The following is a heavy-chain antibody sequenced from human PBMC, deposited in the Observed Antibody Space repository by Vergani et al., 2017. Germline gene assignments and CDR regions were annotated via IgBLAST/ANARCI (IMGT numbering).Heavy chain of an antibody. D-gene: IGHD6-19*01. CDR2: IRYDGSNK. V-gene: IGHV3-30*02. J-gene: IGHJ4*02. CDR1: GFTFSSYG. Sequence: QVQLVESGGGVVQPGGSLRLSCAASGFTFSSYGMHWVRQAPGKGLEWVAFIRYDGSNKYYADSVKGRFTISRDNSKNTLYLQMNSLRAEDTAVYYCAKDCFSSGWYYFDYWGQGTLVTVSS. CDR3: AKDCFSSGWYYFDY.